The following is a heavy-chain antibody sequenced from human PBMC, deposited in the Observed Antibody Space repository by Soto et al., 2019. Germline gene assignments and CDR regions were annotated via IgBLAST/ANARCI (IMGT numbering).Heavy chain of an antibody. CDR3: ARDLADIQLLSWGLCFDY. J-gene: IGHJ4*02. V-gene: IGHV3-30-3*01. D-gene: IGHD3-10*01. CDR2: ISFDGNTK. Sequence: PGGSLRLSCAASGFTFSRFGLHWVRQAPGKGLEWVAVISFDGNTKYYADSVQGRFTVSRDNSKNRVYPQMDRLRPEDTAVYYCARDLADIQLLSWGLCFDYWGPGTLVTVSS. CDR1: GFTFSRFG.